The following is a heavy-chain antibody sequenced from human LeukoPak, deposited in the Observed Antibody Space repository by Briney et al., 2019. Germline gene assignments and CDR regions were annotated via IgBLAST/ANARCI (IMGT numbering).Heavy chain of an antibody. CDR2: INPNSGGT. J-gene: IGHJ4*02. D-gene: IGHD3-16*02. V-gene: IGHV1-2*02. CDR3: ARGSGYSYGPLYDYVWGSYRYGLDY. CDR1: GYTFTGYY. Sequence: ASVKVSCKASGYTFTGYYMHWVRPAPGQGLEWMGWINPNSGGTNYAQKFQGRVTMTRDTSISTAYMELSRLRSDDTAVYYCARGSGYSYGPLYDYVWGSYRYGLDYWGQGTLVTVSS.